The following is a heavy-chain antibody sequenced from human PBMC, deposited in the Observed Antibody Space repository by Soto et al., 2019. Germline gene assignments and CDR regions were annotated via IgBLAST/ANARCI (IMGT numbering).Heavy chain of an antibody. CDR2: VYARGAT. J-gene: IGHJ6*02. Sequence: SETRSLTWSVSGASITSYYWSWIRQSAGEGLQWIGRVYARGATNYNPSLKSRVSISGDTSKNQIALKLTSVTAADTAVYYCARSSGDDFFYYGMDVWGHGTTVTVSS. D-gene: IGHD4-17*01. CDR3: ARSSGDDFFYYGMDV. CDR1: GASITSYY. V-gene: IGHV4-59*10.